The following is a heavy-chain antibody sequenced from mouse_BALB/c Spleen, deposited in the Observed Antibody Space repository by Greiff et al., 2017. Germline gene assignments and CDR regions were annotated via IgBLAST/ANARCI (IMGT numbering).Heavy chain of an antibody. D-gene: IGHD2-3*01. V-gene: IGHV14-3*02. J-gene: IGHJ4*01. CDR2: IDPANGNT. CDR3: ASTLIYDGYYDYAMDY. Sequence: VQLKQSGAELVQPGASVKLSCTASGFNIKDTYMHWVQQRPEQGLEWIGRIDPANGNTKYDPKFQGKATITADTSSNTAYLQLSSLTSEDTAVYYCASTLIYDGYYDYAMDYWGQGTSVTVSS. CDR1: GFNIKDTY.